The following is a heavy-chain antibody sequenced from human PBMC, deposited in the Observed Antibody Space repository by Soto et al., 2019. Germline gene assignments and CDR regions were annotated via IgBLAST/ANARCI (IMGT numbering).Heavy chain of an antibody. CDR1: GGSISSYY. J-gene: IGHJ4*02. V-gene: IGHV4-59*01. Sequence: SETLSLTCTVSGGSISSYYWSWILQPPGKGLEWIGYIYYSGRTNYNPSLKSRVTISVDTSKNQFSLKLSSVTAADTAVYFCTRSHYFDYWGQGALVTVAP. CDR3: TRSHYFDY. CDR2: IYYSGRT.